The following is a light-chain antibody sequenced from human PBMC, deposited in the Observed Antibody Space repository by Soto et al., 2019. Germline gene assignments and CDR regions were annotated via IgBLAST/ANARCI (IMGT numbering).Light chain of an antibody. CDR3: QTWSTDIRV. J-gene: IGLJ3*02. Sequence: QLVLTQSPSASASLGASVKLTCTLSSGHNSYAIAWHQQQPEKGPRYLMKVNSDGSHSKGDGIPDRFSGSSSGAERYLTISRLQSEDEADYYCQTWSTDIRVFGGGTKVTVL. CDR1: SGHNSYA. CDR2: VNSDGSH. V-gene: IGLV4-69*01.